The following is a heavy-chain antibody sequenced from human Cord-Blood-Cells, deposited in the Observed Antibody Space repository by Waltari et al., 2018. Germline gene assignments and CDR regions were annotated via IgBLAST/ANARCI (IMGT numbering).Heavy chain of an antibody. CDR2: ISSSSYI. CDR3: ARDNLGGLVDY. D-gene: IGHD6-19*01. CDR1: GFTFSSYS. V-gene: IGHV3-21*01. Sequence: EVQLVESGGGLVKPGGSLRLSCAASGFTFSSYSMNWVRQAPGEGLEWASSISSSSYIYSADSVKGRFTTSRDNAKNSLYLQMNSLRAEDTAVYYCARDNLGGLVDYWGQGTLVTVSS. J-gene: IGHJ4*02.